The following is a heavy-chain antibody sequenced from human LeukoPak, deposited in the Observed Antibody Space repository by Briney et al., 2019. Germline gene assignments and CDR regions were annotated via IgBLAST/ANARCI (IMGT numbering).Heavy chain of an antibody. CDR1: GFTFSSYG. CDR3: AKGASTVRGVDPDY. D-gene: IGHD3-10*01. Sequence: GGSLRLSCAASGFTFSSYGMHWVRQAPGKGLEWVAVISYDGSNKYYADSVKGRLTISRDNSKNTLYLQMNSLRAEDTAVYYCAKGASTVRGVDPDYWGQGTLVTVSS. CDR2: ISYDGSNK. J-gene: IGHJ4*02. V-gene: IGHV3-30*18.